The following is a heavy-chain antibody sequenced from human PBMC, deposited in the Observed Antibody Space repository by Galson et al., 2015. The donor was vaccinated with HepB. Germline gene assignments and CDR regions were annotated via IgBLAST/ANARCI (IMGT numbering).Heavy chain of an antibody. J-gene: IGHJ4*02. CDR1: GFTFRNYG. D-gene: IGHD7-27*01. CDR3: ARSNWGSAFDY. Sequence: SLRLSCAASGFTFRNYGMHWVRQAPGKGLEWVAVIWYDGGNKYYTDSVKGRFTISRDNSKNTLYLQMNSLRAEDTAVYYCARSNWGSAFDYWGQGTLVTVSS. CDR2: IWYDGGNK. V-gene: IGHV3-33*08.